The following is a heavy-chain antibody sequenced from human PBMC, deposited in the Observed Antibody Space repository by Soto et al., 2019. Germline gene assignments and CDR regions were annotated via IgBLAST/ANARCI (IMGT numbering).Heavy chain of an antibody. CDR3: TKDASIGILTGGPCMDV. J-gene: IGHJ6*02. Sequence: PGLSLRLSCAASGLTFSDYYMSWIRHSPGTVLEWFSAISGSGGSTYYADSLKGRFTISRDNSKNTLYLQMKSLRAEDTAVYYCTKDASIGILTGGPCMDVWGQGTTVSVSS. CDR1: GLTFSDYY. V-gene: IGHV3-23*01. D-gene: IGHD3-9*01. CDR2: ISGSGGST.